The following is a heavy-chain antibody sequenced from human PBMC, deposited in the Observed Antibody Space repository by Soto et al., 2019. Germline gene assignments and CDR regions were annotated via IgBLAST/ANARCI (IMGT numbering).Heavy chain of an antibody. V-gene: IGHV4-59*12. CDR3: ARGLIAAAGTQYYYYYGMDV. CDR2: VYYSGST. D-gene: IGHD6-13*01. J-gene: IGHJ6*02. CDR1: GGSISDYY. Sequence: SETLSLTCTISGGSISDYYWTWIRQTPGKGLEWIGYVYYSGSTNYNPSLKSRGTMSVDTSKNQFSLKLSSVTAADTAVYYCARGLIAAAGTQYYYYYGMDVWGQGTTVTVSS.